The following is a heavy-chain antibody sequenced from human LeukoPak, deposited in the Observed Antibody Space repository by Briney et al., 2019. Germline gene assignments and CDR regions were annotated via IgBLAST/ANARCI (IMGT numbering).Heavy chain of an antibody. Sequence: GGSLRLSCAASGFSFSNYVMSWVRQAPGKGLEWVSAISGSGGSTYYADSVKGRFTISRDNSKNTLYLQMNSLRAEDTAVYYCAKVVGIVVVIVYYFDYWGQGTLVTVSS. CDR3: AKVVGIVVVIVYYFDY. D-gene: IGHD3-22*01. CDR2: ISGSGGST. J-gene: IGHJ4*02. CDR1: GFSFSNYV. V-gene: IGHV3-23*01.